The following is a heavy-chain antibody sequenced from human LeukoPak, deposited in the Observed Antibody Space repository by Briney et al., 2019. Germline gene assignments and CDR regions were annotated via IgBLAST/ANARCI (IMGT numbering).Heavy chain of an antibody. J-gene: IGHJ4*02. V-gene: IGHV3-53*01. Sequence: SGGSLRLSCAASGLTFSSFAMSWVRQAPGKGLEWVSVIYSGGSTYYADSVKGRFTISRDNSKNTLYLQMNSLRAEDTAVYYCARDLSRWGQGTLVTVSS. CDR2: IYSGGST. CDR1: GLTFSSFA. D-gene: IGHD2/OR15-2a*01. CDR3: ARDLSR.